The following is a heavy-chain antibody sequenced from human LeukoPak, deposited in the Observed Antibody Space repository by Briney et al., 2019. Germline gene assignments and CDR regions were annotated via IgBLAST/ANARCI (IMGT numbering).Heavy chain of an antibody. Sequence: ASVKVSRKASGYTFTTYAMHWVRQAPGQRLEWMGWINTGNGYTKYSQNFQGRVTITRDTSASTAYMELSSLKSEDTAVYYCARGIAVAYFDYWGQGTLVTVSS. CDR2: INTGNGYT. J-gene: IGHJ4*02. D-gene: IGHD6-19*01. CDR3: ARGIAVAYFDY. CDR1: GYTFTTYA. V-gene: IGHV1-3*04.